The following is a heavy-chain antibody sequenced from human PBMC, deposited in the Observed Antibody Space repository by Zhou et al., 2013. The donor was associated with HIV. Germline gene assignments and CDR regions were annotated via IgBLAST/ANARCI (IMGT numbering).Heavy chain of an antibody. J-gene: IGHJ5*02. D-gene: IGHD3-10*01. Sequence: QVRLRQSGPEVRKPGDSLRISCTGSSFSFRTYGLSWVRQAPGQGLEWMGWISGHNGNTNYAQRFQDRVVMTTDTSATTAYLQLRSLRADDTAVYFCARVSPSHLRGVIITSWFDPWGQGTLVTVSS. CDR2: ISGHNGNT. V-gene: IGHV1-18*01. CDR1: SFSFRTYG. CDR3: ARVSPSHLRGVIITSWFDP.